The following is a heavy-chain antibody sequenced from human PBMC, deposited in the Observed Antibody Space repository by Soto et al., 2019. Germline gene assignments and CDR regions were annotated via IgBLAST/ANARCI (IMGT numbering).Heavy chain of an antibody. Sequence: EVQMVQSGGDLVKPGGSLRLSCVTSGFMFSSAWMRWARQAPGKGLEWVARIKSKADGGARDYAAPVKGRFTISRDDSKNTVYLQMNSLRAEDTAVYYCVEGWNDFWGQGTLVTVSS. D-gene: IGHD1-1*01. CDR3: VEGWNDF. CDR1: GFMFSSAW. J-gene: IGHJ4*02. V-gene: IGHV3-15*01. CDR2: IKSKADGGAR.